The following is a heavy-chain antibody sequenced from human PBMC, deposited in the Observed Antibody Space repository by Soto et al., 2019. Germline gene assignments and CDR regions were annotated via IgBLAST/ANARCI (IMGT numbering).Heavy chain of an antibody. CDR2: ISSGGST. J-gene: IGHJ4*02. CDR3: ARDTFGGAYDFWH. Sequence: EVQLVESGGGLVQPGGSLRLSCAASGFTVSNFYMTWVRQAPGKGLEWVSVISSGGSTYYADSVKDRFTISRDNSKNTLYVEMNSLRAGDTAVYYCARDTFGGAYDFWHGGQGTLVTVSS. CDR1: GFTVSNFY. V-gene: IGHV3-66*01. D-gene: IGHD3-3*01.